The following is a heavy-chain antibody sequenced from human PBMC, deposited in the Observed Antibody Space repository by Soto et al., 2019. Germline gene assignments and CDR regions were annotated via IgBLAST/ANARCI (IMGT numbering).Heavy chain of an antibody. Sequence: GGSLRLSCVASGFSFSSGDAMSWVRQAPGKGLEWVSTIDGSGSGTFYADSVKGRFTISRDNSKNTLYLQLNSLRPDDTAVYYCVETPAVSVLGYFAYWGQGTLVTVSS. V-gene: IGHV3-23*01. D-gene: IGHD2-8*01. CDR3: VETPAVSVLGYFAY. J-gene: IGHJ4*02. CDR1: GFSFSSGDA. CDR2: IDGSGSGT.